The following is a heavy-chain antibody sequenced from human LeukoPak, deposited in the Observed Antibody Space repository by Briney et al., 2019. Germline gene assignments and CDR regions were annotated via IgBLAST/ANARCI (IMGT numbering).Heavy chain of an antibody. D-gene: IGHD3-10*01. CDR3: ARGGSGSNYPFDD. CDR1: GFTFSNYR. J-gene: IGHJ4*02. Sequence: QPGGSLRHSCAASGFTFSNYRMHWVRQAPGKGLVWVSRINSDGSSTNYADSVKGRLTISRDNAKNSLYLQMNSLRDEDTAAYYSARGGSGSNYPFDDWGQGTLVTVSS. CDR2: INSDGSST. V-gene: IGHV3-74*01.